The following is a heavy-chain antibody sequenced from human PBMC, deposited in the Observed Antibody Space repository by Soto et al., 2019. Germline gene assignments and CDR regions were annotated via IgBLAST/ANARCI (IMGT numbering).Heavy chain of an antibody. J-gene: IGHJ4*02. Sequence: SETLSLTCAVSGASISSGGAYYWSWIRQSPGKGLEWIGYIHYSGSTYYNSSLKSRVTMSVDTAKNQFSLKLSSVTAADTAVYYCARGMTTVTTIDYWGQGTLVTVSS. D-gene: IGHD4-4*01. V-gene: IGHV4-30-4*01. CDR1: GASISSGGAYY. CDR3: ARGMTTVTTIDY. CDR2: IHYSGST.